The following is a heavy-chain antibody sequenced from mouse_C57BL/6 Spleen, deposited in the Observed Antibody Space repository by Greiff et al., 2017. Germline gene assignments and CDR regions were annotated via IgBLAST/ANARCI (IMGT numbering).Heavy chain of an antibody. CDR1: GYTFTSYW. V-gene: IGHV1-69*01. D-gene: IGHD2-4*01. CDR2: IDPSDSYT. J-gene: IGHJ2*01. Sequence: QVQLQQPGAELVMPGASVKLSCKASGYTFTSYWMHWVKQRPGQGLEWIGEIDPSDSYTNYNQKFKGKSTLTVDKSSSTAYMQLSSLTSEDSAVYYCARRNYYEEDYFDYGGQGTTLTGSS. CDR3: ARRNYYEEDYFDY.